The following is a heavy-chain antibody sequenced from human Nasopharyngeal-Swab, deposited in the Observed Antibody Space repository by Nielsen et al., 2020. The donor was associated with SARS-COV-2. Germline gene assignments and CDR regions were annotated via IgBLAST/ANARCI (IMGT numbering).Heavy chain of an antibody. V-gene: IGHV4-4*02. J-gene: IGHJ5*02. CDR3: ASRPQLLLFWFDP. CDR2: IYHSGST. Sequence: VGQAPGKGLGSVGQIYHSGSTKYNTSLKRRVTISVAKSKTQFSLKRSCVTAADTAVYYCASRPQLLLFWFDPWGQGTLVTVSS. D-gene: IGHD2-2*01.